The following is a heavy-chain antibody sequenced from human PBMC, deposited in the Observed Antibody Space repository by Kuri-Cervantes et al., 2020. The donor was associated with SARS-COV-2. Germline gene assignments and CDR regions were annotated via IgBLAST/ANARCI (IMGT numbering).Heavy chain of an antibody. CDR1: GFTFSSYA. Sequence: GGPLRLSCAASGFTFSSYAMHWVRQAPGKGLEWVAVISYDGSNKYYADSVKGRFTISRDNSKNTLYLQMNSLRAEDTAVYYCADWELLQLWGQGTLVTVSS. J-gene: IGHJ4*02. D-gene: IGHD1-26*01. CDR2: ISYDGSNK. V-gene: IGHV3-30-3*01. CDR3: ADWELLQL.